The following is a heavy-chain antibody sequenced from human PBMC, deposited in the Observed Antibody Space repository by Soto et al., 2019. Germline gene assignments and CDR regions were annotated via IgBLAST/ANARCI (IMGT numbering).Heavy chain of an antibody. V-gene: IGHV4-31*01. J-gene: IGHJ5*02. D-gene: IGHD6-19*01. Sequence: QVQLQESGPGLVKPSQTLSLTCTVSGGSINSGDYYWSWVRQVPGKGLEWIGFISYSGNTHYNPSLESLVTISKDTSKNQFSLRLNSMTAADSVVYYCATEVSPNSRGWYTVLVRWFDPWGQGTLVTVSS. CDR2: ISYSGNT. CDR3: ATEVSPNSRGWYTVLVRWFDP. CDR1: GGSINSGDYY.